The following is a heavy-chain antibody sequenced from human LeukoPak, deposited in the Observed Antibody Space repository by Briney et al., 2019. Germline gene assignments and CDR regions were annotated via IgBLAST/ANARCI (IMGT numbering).Heavy chain of an antibody. CDR1: GFTFSSYA. V-gene: IGHV3-23*01. CDR3: ARSPYNWNYGDY. D-gene: IGHD1-20*01. Sequence: GGSLRLSCAASGFTFSSYAMSWVRQAPGKGLEWVSGISGSGRSANYADSVKGRCTISRDNSKNTLYLQINSLRAEDTAIYYCARSPYNWNYGDYWGQGTLVTVSS. J-gene: IGHJ4*02. CDR2: ISGSGRSA.